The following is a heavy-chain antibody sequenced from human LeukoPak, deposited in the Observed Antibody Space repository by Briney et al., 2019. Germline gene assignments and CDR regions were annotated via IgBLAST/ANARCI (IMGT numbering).Heavy chain of an antibody. CDR2: INPDGSKE. CDR1: GFAFSSHG. J-gene: IGHJ6*02. CDR3: ARDLSYFSFDD. V-gene: IGHV3-33*01. Sequence: GGSLRLSCAASGFAFSSHGMNWVRQAPGKGLEWVAGINPDGSKEYYVDAVKGRFTISRDNSKNTLYPQMNSLRVEDTAMYYCARDLSYFSFDDWGQGTTVTVSS. D-gene: IGHD2-21*01.